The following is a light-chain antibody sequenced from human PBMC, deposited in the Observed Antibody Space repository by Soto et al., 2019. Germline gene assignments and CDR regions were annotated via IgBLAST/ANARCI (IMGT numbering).Light chain of an antibody. V-gene: IGLV2-14*01. CDR2: EVT. Sequence: QSVLTQPASVSGSPGQSITISCTGNSSDVGAYNYVSWYQHHPGKAPKLLISEVTNRPSGVSNRFSGSKSGNTASLTISGLQAEDEADYYCSSYTSGNTYVIFGGGTKLTVL. J-gene: IGLJ2*01. CDR1: SSDVGAYNY. CDR3: SSYTSGNTYVI.